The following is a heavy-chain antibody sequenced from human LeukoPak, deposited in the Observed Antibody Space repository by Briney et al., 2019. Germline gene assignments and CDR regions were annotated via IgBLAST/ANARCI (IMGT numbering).Heavy chain of an antibody. CDR2: SSSSDDGK. V-gene: IGHV3-23*01. D-gene: IGHD1-26*01. Sequence: GGSLRLSCTASGLSLNSYAISWVRQVPGKGLEWVSASSSSDDGKWYADSVRGRFTISRDTSKNTVYLQMNSLRVEDAGVYFCAKAPVTSCRGAFCYPFDYWGHGTLVTVSS. CDR3: AKAPVTSCRGAFCYPFDY. J-gene: IGHJ4*01. CDR1: GLSLNSYA.